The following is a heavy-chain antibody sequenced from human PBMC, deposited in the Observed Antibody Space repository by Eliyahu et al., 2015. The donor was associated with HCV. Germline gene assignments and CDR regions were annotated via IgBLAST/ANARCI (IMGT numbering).Heavy chain of an antibody. Sequence: QLQLQESGPGLVKPSETLSLTCTVSGGSIXXSSYYWGWIRQPPGKGLEWIGSIYYSGSTYYNPSLKSRVTISVDTSKNQFSLKLSSVTAADTAVYYCARVTVTTLDWYFDYWGQGTLVTVSS. V-gene: IGHV4-39*01. CDR3: ARVTVTTLDWYFDY. D-gene: IGHD4-17*01. J-gene: IGHJ4*02. CDR2: IYYSGST. CDR1: GGSIXXSSYY.